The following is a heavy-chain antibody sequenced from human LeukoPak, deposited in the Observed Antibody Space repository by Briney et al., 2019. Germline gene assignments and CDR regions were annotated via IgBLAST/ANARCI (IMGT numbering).Heavy chain of an antibody. D-gene: IGHD2-2*01. CDR1: GFTFSNSW. CDR2: IKSNTDGRKN. V-gene: IGHV3-15*05. CDR3: TTEEVVVVPAAMLYYYYYGMDV. J-gene: IGHJ6*02. Sequence: GGSLRLSCAASGFTFSNSWMSWVRQAPGKGLEWVGRIKSNTDGRKNDYAAPVKGRFTISRDDSKNTLYLQVNSVRTEDTAVYYCTTEEVVVVPAAMLYYYYYGMDVWGQGTPVTVSS.